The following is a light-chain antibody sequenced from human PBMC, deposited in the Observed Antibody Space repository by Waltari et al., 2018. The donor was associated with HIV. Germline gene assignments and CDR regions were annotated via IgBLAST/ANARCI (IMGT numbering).Light chain of an antibody. CDR2: DVN. Sequence: QSALTQPRSVSGSPGQSVTISCTGTGSDVGGYDYVSWYQQHPGKAPKLMIYDVNNRPSGVPDRFSGSKSGNSASLSISGLQADDEADYFCCSYAGTYTWVFGGGTKLTVL. J-gene: IGLJ3*02. V-gene: IGLV2-11*01. CDR3: CSYAGTYTWV. CDR1: GSDVGGYDY.